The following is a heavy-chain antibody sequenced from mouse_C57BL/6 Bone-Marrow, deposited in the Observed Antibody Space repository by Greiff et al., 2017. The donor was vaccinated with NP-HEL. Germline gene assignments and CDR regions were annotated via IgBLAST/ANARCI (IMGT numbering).Heavy chain of an antibody. V-gene: IGHV3-6*01. Sequence: DVKLQESGPGLVKPSQSLSLTCSVTGYSITSGYYWNWIRQFPGNKLEWMGYISYDGSNNYNPSLKNRIPITRDTPKNQFFLKLNSVTTEDTATYYCARDLYYGSSPYWYFDVWGTGTTVTVSS. CDR2: ISYDGSN. D-gene: IGHD1-1*01. CDR1: GYSITSGYY. J-gene: IGHJ1*03. CDR3: ARDLYYGSSPYWYFDV.